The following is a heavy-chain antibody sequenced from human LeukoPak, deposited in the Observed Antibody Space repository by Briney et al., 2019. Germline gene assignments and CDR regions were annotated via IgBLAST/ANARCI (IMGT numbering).Heavy chain of an antibody. CDR1: GYTFTSYD. CDR3: ARGISRWLFNWFDP. Sequence: ASVKVPCKASGYTFTSYDINWVRQATGQGLERMGWMNPNSGNTGYAQKFQGRVTMTRNTSISTAYMELSSLRSEDTAVYYCARGISRWLFNWFDPWGQGTLVTVSS. CDR2: MNPNSGNT. J-gene: IGHJ5*02. V-gene: IGHV1-8*01. D-gene: IGHD5-24*01.